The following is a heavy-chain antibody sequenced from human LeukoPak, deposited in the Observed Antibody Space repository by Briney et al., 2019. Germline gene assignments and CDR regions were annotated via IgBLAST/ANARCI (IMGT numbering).Heavy chain of an antibody. J-gene: IGHJ4*02. V-gene: IGHV4-39*01. Sequence: SETLSLTCTVSGGSISVSNYYWGWIRQPPGRGLEWIGSISYSGTYYNPSLKSRLTISVDTSKNHFSLNLRSVTAADTAVYYCARRTSNPVGAIDYWGQGTLLTVSS. CDR1: GGSISVSNYY. CDR3: ARRTSNPVGAIDY. CDR2: ISYSGT. D-gene: IGHD1-26*01.